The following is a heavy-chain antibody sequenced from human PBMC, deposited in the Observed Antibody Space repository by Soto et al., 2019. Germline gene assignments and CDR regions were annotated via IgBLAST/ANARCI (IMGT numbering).Heavy chain of an antibody. CDR1: GGTFSSYA. Sequence: GASVKVSCKASGGTFSSYAISWVRQAPGQGLEWMGGIIPIFGTANYAQKFQGRVTITADESTSTAYMELSSLRSEDTAVYYCARDGPRITMVRAYYYYYGMDVWGQGTTVTVSS. V-gene: IGHV1-69*13. CDR3: ARDGPRITMVRAYYYYYGMDV. D-gene: IGHD3-10*01. CDR2: IIPIFGTA. J-gene: IGHJ6*02.